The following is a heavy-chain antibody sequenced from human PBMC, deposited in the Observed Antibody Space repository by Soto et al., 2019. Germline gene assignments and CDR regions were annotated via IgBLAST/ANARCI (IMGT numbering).Heavy chain of an antibody. D-gene: IGHD3-9*01. Sequence: LRLSCAASGFTFSNAWMSWVRQAPGKGLEWVGRIKSKTDGGTTDYAAPVKGRFTISRDDSKNTLYLQMNSLKTEDTAVYYCTTEMGFDWPIDYWGQGTLVTVSS. CDR2: IKSKTDGGTT. CDR3: TTEMGFDWPIDY. CDR1: GFTFSNAW. J-gene: IGHJ4*02. V-gene: IGHV3-15*01.